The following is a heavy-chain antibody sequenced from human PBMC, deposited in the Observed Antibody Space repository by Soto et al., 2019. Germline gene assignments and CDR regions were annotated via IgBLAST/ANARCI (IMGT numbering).Heavy chain of an antibody. CDR1: GFTFRDFA. V-gene: IGHV3-23*01. J-gene: IGHJ5*02. Sequence: EVQLLESGGVLVQPGESLRLSCASTGFTFRDFAMTWVRQAPGKGLEWVSTITGSGVGMHYADYVKGRFTISRDNSKNTSYRQMNSLRADYTAVYHCAKTTPSKTHTNGWSDLFAPRGQGTLVTVSS. CDR3: AKTTPSKTHTNGWSDLFAP. D-gene: IGHD2-15*01. CDR2: ITGSGVGM.